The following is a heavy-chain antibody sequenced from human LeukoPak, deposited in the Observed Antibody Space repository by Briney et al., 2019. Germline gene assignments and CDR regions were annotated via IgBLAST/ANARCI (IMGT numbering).Heavy chain of an antibody. Sequence: GGSLRLSCAASGFTFSSHSMNWVRQAPGKGLEWISYIDSSSSLTQYTDSVKGRFTISRDNARNSLFLEMDSLRDEDTAVYYCARVPRVGHDNWFDPWGQGTLVIASS. CDR1: GFTFSSHS. V-gene: IGHV3-48*02. J-gene: IGHJ5*02. D-gene: IGHD1-26*01. CDR3: ARVPRVGHDNWFDP. CDR2: IDSSSSLT.